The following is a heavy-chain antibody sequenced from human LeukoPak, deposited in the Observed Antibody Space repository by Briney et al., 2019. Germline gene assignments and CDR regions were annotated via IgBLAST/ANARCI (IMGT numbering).Heavy chain of an antibody. CDR2: ISSNGGST. J-gene: IGHJ4*02. CDR3: ARAPGSGTNYFDY. V-gene: IGHV3-64*01. D-gene: IGHD3-10*01. CDR1: GFTFSYSA. Sequence: GGSLRLSCTASGFTFSYSAMHWVRQAPGQGLEYVSVISSNGGSTYYANSVKGRFTISRDNSKNTLYLQMNSLKVEDTAVYYCARAPGSGTNYFDYWGQGTLVTVSS.